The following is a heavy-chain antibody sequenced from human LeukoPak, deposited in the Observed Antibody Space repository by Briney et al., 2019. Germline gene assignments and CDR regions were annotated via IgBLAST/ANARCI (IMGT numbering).Heavy chain of an antibody. D-gene: IGHD2-2*01. Sequence: SETLSLTCTVSGGSIISYYWSWIRQPAGRGLEGLGCIHFSGSTTYNPSLKSRVIMSVDTSKSEFSLKLNSVTAADTAVYFCARGRPTATAYSCFDLWGRGTLVSVS. CDR1: GGSIISYY. J-gene: IGHJ5*02. CDR2: IHFSGST. V-gene: IGHV4-4*07. CDR3: ARGRPTATAYSCFDL.